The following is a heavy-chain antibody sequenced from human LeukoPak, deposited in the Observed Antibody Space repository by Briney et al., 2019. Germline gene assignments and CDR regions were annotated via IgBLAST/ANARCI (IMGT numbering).Heavy chain of an antibody. CDR2: INPNSGGT. CDR1: GYTFTGYY. CDR3: ARDTDPYYDILTRYPYYYYGMDV. D-gene: IGHD3-9*01. Sequence: ASVKVSCKASGYTFTGYYMHWVRQAPGQGLEWMGWINPNSGGTNYAQKFQGRVTMTRDTSISTAYMELSRLRSDDTAVYYCARDTDPYYDILTRYPYYYYGMDVWGQGTTVTVSS. V-gene: IGHV1-2*02. J-gene: IGHJ6*02.